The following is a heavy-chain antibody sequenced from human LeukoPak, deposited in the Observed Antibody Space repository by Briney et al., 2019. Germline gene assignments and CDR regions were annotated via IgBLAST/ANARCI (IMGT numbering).Heavy chain of an antibody. CDR1: GFTFSSYW. Sequence: GGSLRLSCAASGFTFSSYWMSWVRQAPGKGLEWVANIKQDGSEKYYVDSVKGRFTISRNNAKNSLYLQMNSLKTEDTAVYYCTRDLGTMVRGVIPNGYWGQGTLVTVSS. J-gene: IGHJ4*02. D-gene: IGHD3-10*01. CDR2: IKQDGSEK. CDR3: TRDLGTMVRGVIPNGY. V-gene: IGHV3-7*03.